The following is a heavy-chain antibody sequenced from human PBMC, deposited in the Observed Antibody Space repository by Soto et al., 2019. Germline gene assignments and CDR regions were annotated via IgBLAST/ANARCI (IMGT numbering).Heavy chain of an antibody. J-gene: IGHJ4*02. CDR2: ISYDGSNK. CDR1: GFTFSSYA. CDR3: ASPVVVTAITDY. V-gene: IGHV3-30-3*01. Sequence: QVQLVESGGGVVQPGRSLRLSCAASGFTFSSYAMHWVRQAPGKGLEWVAVISYDGSNKYYADSVKGRFTISRDNSKNTLYLQTNSLRAEDTAVYYCASPVVVTAITDYWGQGTLVTVSS. D-gene: IGHD2-21*02.